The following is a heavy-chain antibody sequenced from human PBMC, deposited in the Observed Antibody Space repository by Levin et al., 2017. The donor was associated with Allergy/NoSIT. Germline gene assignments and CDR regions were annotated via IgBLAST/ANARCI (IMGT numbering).Heavy chain of an antibody. J-gene: IGHJ4*02. V-gene: IGHV3-23*01. CDR2: ISGSGDGT. D-gene: IGHD6-13*01. CDR1: GFTFSSYA. CDR3: ARKGTLSGSWYACDY. Sequence: GGSPRLSCAASGFTFSSYAMSWVRQAPGKGLEWVSGISGSGDGTYYAESVKGRFTISRDNSKNTLYLPMNSLRAEDTAVYYCARKGTLSGSWYACDYWGQGTLVTVSS.